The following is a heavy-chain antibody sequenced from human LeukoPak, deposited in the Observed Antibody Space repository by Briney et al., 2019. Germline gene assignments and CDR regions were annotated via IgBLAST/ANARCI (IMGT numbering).Heavy chain of an antibody. D-gene: IGHD2-15*01. CDR2: INPNSGGT. V-gene: IGHV1-2*02. J-gene: IGHJ4*02. Sequence: GASVKVSCKASGYTFTGYYMHWVRQAPGQGLEWMGWINPNSGGTNYAQKFQGRVTMTRDTSISTAYMELSRLRSDDTAVYYCARGPLVVVAATPFDYWGQGTLVTVSS. CDR3: ARGPLVVVAATPFDY. CDR1: GYTFTGYY.